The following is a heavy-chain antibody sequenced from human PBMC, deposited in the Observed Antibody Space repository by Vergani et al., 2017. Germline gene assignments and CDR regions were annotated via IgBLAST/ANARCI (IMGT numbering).Heavy chain of an antibody. V-gene: IGHV4-38-2*02. Sequence: QIQLQESGPGLVKLSEPLSLTCSVSGYSTSRGFYWAWIRQTPEKGLEWIGGMFHTGEASNSPSLQSRVAFSMDTSKNQFSLQLTSVTAADTAVYFCGVIMVRSPRPDNWFDSWGRGTLVTVSS. CDR2: MFHTGEA. CDR3: GVIMVRSPRPDNWFDS. CDR1: GYSTSRGFY. D-gene: IGHD3-10*01. J-gene: IGHJ5*01.